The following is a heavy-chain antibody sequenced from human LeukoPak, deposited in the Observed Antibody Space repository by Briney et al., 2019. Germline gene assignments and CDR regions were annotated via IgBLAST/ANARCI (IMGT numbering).Heavy chain of an antibody. CDR3: ARRRDSCYDY. Sequence: SETLSLTCTVSGGSIRSSSYYWGWIRQPPGKGLEWIGSIYYSGSTYYNPSLKSRVTISVDTSKNQFSLKLSSVTAANTAVYYCARRRDSCYDYWGQGTLVTVSS. CDR1: GGSIRSSSYY. V-gene: IGHV4-39*01. D-gene: IGHD2-2*01. J-gene: IGHJ4*02. CDR2: IYYSGST.